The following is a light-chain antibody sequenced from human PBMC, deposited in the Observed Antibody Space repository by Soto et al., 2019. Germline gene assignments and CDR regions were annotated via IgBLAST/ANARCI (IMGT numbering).Light chain of an antibody. V-gene: IGKV3-20*01. CDR1: QSASNSY. J-gene: IGKJ3*01. CDR3: QQYGMIPQFT. Sequence: EIVLTQSPGTLSLSPGERATLSCRASQSASNSYLAWYQQKPGQAPRLLIYGASSRATGIPDRFSGSGSGTDFALTISRLEPVDFAMYYCQQYGMIPQFTFGPWTKVDIQ. CDR2: GAS.